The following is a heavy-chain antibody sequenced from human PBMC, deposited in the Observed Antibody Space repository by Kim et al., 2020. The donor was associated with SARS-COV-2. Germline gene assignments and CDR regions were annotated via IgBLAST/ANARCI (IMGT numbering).Heavy chain of an antibody. CDR3: ARVSYSSGSFDY. D-gene: IGHD6-25*01. J-gene: IGHJ4*02. V-gene: IGHV4-4*02. Sequence: NYNPSHKSRVTISVDKSKNQFSLKLSSVTAADTAVYYCARVSYSSGSFDYWGQGTLVTVSS.